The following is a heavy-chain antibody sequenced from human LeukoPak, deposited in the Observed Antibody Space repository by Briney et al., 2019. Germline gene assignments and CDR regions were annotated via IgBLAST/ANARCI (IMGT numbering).Heavy chain of an antibody. D-gene: IGHD3-10*01. V-gene: IGHV1-18*01. CDR1: GYTFTSYG. CDR3: ARDRFMVRGTIGSGFGY. Sequence: GASVKVSCKASGYTFTSYGISWVRQAPGQGLEWMGWISAFSGNTNYAQNLQGRVTLTTDTSTSTAYMELRSLRFDDTAMYYCARDRFMVRGTIGSGFGYWGQGTPVTVSS. CDR2: ISAFSGNT. J-gene: IGHJ4*02.